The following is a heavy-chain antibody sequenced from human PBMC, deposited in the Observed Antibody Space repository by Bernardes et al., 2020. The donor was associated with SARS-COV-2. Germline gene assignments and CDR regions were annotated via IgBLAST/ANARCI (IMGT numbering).Heavy chain of an antibody. D-gene: IGHD3-3*01. Sequence: ASVKVSCMASGYTFTRYDINWVRQATGQGLAWVGLMNPNSFNTGFAQKFQGRVTLTRSTSTTTAYMELSSLRSEETAVYYCARSPSWSGYSNYYFDYWGQGTLVIVSS. CDR3: ARSPSWSGYSNYYFDY. J-gene: IGHJ4*02. CDR1: GYTFTRYD. CDR2: MNPNSFNT. V-gene: IGHV1-8*01.